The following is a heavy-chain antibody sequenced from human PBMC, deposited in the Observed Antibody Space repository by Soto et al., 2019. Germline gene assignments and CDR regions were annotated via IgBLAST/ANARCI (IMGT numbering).Heavy chain of an antibody. J-gene: IGHJ4*02. D-gene: IGHD6-13*01. CDR1: GYTFTSYD. CDR3: ARAGSGSCSNFDY. CDR2: MNPNSGNT. V-gene: IGHV1-8*01. Sequence: QVQLVQSGAEVKKPGASVKVYCKASGYTFTSYDINCVRQATGQGLEWMGWMNPNSGNTGYAQKFQGRVTMTRNTSISTAYMELSSRRSEATAVSYCARAGSGSCSNFDYWGQGTLVTVSS.